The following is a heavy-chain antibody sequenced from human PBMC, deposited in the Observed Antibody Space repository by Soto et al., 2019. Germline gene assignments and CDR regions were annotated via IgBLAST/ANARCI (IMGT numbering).Heavy chain of an antibody. Sequence: HGESLKISCKGSGYSFAGYWITWVRQKPGKGLEWMGRIDPSDSQTYYSPSFRGHVTISVTKSITTVFLQWSSLRASDTAMYYCARQIYDSGTGPNFQYYFDSWGQGTPVTVSS. CDR1: GYSFAGYW. V-gene: IGHV5-10-1*01. J-gene: IGHJ4*02. CDR2: IDPSDSQT. D-gene: IGHD6-13*01. CDR3: ARQIYDSGTGPNFQYYFDS.